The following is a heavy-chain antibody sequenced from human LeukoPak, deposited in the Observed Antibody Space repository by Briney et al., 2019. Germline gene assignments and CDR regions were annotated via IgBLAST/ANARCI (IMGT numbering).Heavy chain of an antibody. V-gene: IGHV3-23*01. CDR1: AAPGFTFSAYP. CDR2: VSGSGGNT. D-gene: IGHD3-10*01. Sequence: GGSLGLSCAASAAPGFTFSAYPMIWIRQAPGKGLEWLSTVSGSGGNTYYADSVKGRFTISRDNPGNTLYLRLNSLEAEDTAVYYCAKSHSEAQRGYFDCWGQGTLVTVSP. CDR3: AKSHSEAQRGYFDC. J-gene: IGHJ4*02.